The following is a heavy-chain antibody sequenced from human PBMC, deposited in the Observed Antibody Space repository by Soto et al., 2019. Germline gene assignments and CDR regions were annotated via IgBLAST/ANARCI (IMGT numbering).Heavy chain of an antibody. V-gene: IGHV4-31*03. D-gene: IGHD2-15*01. CDR3: ARVPHPIVVVVAATPVVWFDP. J-gene: IGHJ5*02. CDR2: IYYSGST. CDR1: GGSISSGGYY. Sequence: QVQLQESGPGLVKPSRTLSLTCTVSGGSISSGGYYWSWIRQHPGKGLEWIGYIYYSGSTYYNPSLKSRLTISVDTYKKQFSLKLSSVTAADTAVYYCARVPHPIVVVVAATPVVWFDPWGQGTLVTVSS.